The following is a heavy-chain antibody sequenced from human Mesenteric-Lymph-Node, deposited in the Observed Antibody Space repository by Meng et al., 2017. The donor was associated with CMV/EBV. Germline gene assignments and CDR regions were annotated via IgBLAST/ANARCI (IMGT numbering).Heavy chain of an antibody. CDR3: ARCLDSVWFDP. J-gene: IGHJ5*02. CDR1: GGSFSGYY. CDR2: INHSGST. V-gene: IGHV4-34*01. Sequence: LACAVDGGSFSGYYWSWIRQPPGKGLEWIGEINHSGSTNYNPSLKSRVTISVDTSKNQFSLKLSSVTAADTAVYYCARCLDSVWFDPWGQGTLVTVSS.